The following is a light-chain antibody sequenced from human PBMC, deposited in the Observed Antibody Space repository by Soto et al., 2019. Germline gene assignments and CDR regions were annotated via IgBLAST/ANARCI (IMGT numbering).Light chain of an antibody. CDR1: QDIRNT. V-gene: IGKV1-6*01. J-gene: IGKJ1*01. CDR2: AAS. CDR3: LQYYNFSWT. Sequence: AIQMTQSPSSLSACVGDRVAISCRASQDIRNTLAWYQQKPGEAPKLLIFAASNLQSGVPSRFSGSGSVTDFTLAITGLQPEDFATYYCLQYYNFSWTFGQGTKVEVK.